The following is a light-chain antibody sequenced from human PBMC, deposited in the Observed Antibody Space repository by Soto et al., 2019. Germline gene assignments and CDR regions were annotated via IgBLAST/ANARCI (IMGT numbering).Light chain of an antibody. CDR1: QSISTW. J-gene: IGKJ5*01. CDR2: DSS. CDR3: QQYHSFSIA. Sequence: DSQMRQSHSTLSASVGESVTFTCRASQSISTWLAWYQQKPGRAPKLLIYDSSSLESGVPSRFSGSGSGTDFTLTISGLQPDDFATYYCQQYHSFSIAFGQGTRRR. V-gene: IGKV1-5*01.